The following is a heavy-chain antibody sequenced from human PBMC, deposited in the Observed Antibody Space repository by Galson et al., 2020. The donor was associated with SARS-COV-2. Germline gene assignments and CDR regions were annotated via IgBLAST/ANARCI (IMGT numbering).Heavy chain of an antibody. CDR1: GFTFSSYG. Sequence: GGSLRLSCAASGFTFSSYGMHWVRQAPGKGLEWVAVISYDGSNKYYADSVKGRFTISRDTSKNTLYLQMNSLRAEDTAVYYCAKDLQGLAYYYGSGKDYWGQETLVTVSS. D-gene: IGHD3-10*01. V-gene: IGHV3-30*18. CDR3: AKDLQGLAYYYGSGKDY. J-gene: IGHJ4*02. CDR2: ISYDGSNK.